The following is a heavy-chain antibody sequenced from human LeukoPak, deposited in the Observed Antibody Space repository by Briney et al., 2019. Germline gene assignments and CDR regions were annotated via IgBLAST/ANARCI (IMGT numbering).Heavy chain of an antibody. V-gene: IGHV3-23*01. CDR1: GFTFRNYA. CDR3: AKGSSGGRPYYFDY. CDR2: ISNDGVYT. D-gene: IGHD3-22*01. J-gene: IGHJ4*02. Sequence: GGSLRLSCVASGFTFRNYAMSWVRQSPGKGLEWISAISNDGVYTFHADSVKGRLTISRDNSKNTLYLQMDSQRAEDTAIYYCAKGSSGGRPYYFDYWGQGTLVTVSS.